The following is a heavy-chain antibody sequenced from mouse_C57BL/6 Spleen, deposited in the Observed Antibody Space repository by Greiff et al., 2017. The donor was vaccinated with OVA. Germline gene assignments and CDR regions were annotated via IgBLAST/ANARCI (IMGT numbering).Heavy chain of an antibody. V-gene: IGHV1-82*01. CDR1: GYAFSSSW. CDR3: ANSFFDY. CDR2: IYPGDGDT. J-gene: IGHJ2*01. Sequence: QVTLKESGPELVKPGASVKISCKASGYAFSSSWMNWVKQRPGKGLEWIGRIYPGDGDTNYNGKFKGKATLTADKSSSTAYMQLSSLTSEDSAVYFCANSFFDYWGQGTTLTVSS. D-gene: IGHD1-3*01.